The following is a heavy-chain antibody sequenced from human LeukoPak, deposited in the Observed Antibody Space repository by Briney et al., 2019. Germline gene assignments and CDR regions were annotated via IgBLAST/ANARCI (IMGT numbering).Heavy chain of an antibody. J-gene: IGHJ6*04. V-gene: IGHV3-23*01. CDR3: TLTLVRGRVYGMDV. Sequence: GGSLRLSCAASGFTFDSYDMSWVRQAPGKGLEWVSGTSASGGRTYYADSVKGRFTISRDNSKNTLYLQMTSLRAEDTAVYYCTLTLVRGRVYGMDVWGEGTTVTASS. CDR2: TSASGGRT. D-gene: IGHD3-10*01. CDR1: GFTFDSYD.